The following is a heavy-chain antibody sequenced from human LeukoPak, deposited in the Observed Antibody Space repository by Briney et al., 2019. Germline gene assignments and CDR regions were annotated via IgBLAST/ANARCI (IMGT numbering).Heavy chain of an antibody. D-gene: IGHD6-19*01. Sequence: PGGSLRLSCAASGFTFSSYWMHWVRQAPGKGLVWVSRINSDGSSTSYAGSVKGRFTISRDNAKNTLYLQMNSLRAEDTAVYYCARRQPTGIAVAGPDYWGQGTLVTVSS. J-gene: IGHJ4*02. CDR1: GFTFSSYW. CDR2: INSDGSST. CDR3: ARRQPTGIAVAGPDY. V-gene: IGHV3-74*01.